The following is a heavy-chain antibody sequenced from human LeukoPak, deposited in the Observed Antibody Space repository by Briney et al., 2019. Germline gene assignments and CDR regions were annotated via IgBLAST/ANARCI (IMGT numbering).Heavy chain of an antibody. D-gene: IGHD3-16*01. CDR3: ARLHWESGGIYFYYYMDV. J-gene: IGHJ6*03. CDR2: MNPNNGNT. V-gene: IGHV1-8*01. Sequence: ASVKVSCKASGYTFTSYDINWVRQAPGQGLERMASMNPNNGNTAYARKFQGRVTMTRDTSIGTAYLELSALRSEDTAVYYCARLHWESGGIYFYYYMDVWGKGTTVTVSS. CDR1: GYTFTSYD.